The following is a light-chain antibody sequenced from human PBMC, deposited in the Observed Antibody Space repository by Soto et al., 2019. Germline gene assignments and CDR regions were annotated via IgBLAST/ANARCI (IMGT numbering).Light chain of an antibody. CDR1: QSISDT. Sequence: EIVMTQSPATLSVSPGGRATLSCRASQSISDTLAWYQQKPGQAPRLLIHGASTRATGFPARFSGSGSGTDFTLTISSLQSEDFAVXXXXXXXXXXWXFXXGTKVDIK. CDR2: GAS. V-gene: IGKV3-15*01. J-gene: IGKJ1*01. CDR3: XXXXXXXWX.